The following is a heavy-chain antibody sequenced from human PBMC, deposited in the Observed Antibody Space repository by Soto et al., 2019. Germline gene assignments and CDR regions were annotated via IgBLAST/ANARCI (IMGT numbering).Heavy chain of an antibody. CDR2: ITPIFGTA. CDR1: GGTFSSYA. V-gene: IGHV1-69*06. J-gene: IGHJ6*02. Sequence: GASVKVSCKASGGTFSSYAISWVRQAPGQGLEWMGGITPIFGTANYAQKFQGRVTITADKSTSTAYMELSSLRSEDTAVYYCARPHKPAAAAGYYYYGMDVWGQGTTVTVSS. CDR3: ARPHKPAAAAGYYYYGMDV. D-gene: IGHD6-13*01.